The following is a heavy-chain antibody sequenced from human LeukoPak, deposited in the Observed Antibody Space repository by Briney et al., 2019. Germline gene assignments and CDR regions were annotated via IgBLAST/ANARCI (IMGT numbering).Heavy chain of an antibody. V-gene: IGHV3-23*01. CDR3: AKDRGYFDWLSMAYDY. J-gene: IGHJ4*02. D-gene: IGHD3-9*01. CDR2: ISGSGGST. CDR1: GFTFSSYA. Sequence: GGSLRLSCAASGFTFSSYAMSWVRQAPGKGLEWVLAISGSGGSTYYAYYVKGRFTIAKDNSKNTLYLQMNSVRAEDTAVYYCAKDRGYFDWLSMAYDYWGQGNLVTVSS.